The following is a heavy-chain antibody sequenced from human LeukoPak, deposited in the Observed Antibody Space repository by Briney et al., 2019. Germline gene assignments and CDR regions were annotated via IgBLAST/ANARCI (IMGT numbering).Heavy chain of an antibody. D-gene: IGHD3-22*01. CDR2: ISGSGGST. Sequence: KTGGSLRLSCAASGFTFSSYAMSWVRQAPGKGLEWVSAISGSGGSTYYADSVKGRFTIPRDNSKNTLYLQMNSLRAEDTAVYYCAKGGTMIVENFDYWGQGTLVTVSS. V-gene: IGHV3-23*01. CDR1: GFTFSSYA. J-gene: IGHJ4*02. CDR3: AKGGTMIVENFDY.